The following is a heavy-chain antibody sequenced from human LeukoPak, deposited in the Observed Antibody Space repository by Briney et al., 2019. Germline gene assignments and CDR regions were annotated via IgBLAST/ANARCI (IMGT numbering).Heavy chain of an antibody. J-gene: IGHJ4*02. CDR3: ARDQWELLPSDY. CDR1: GYTFTSYY. Sequence: ASVKVSCKASGYTFTSYYMHWVRQAPRQGLEWMGIINPSGGSTSYAQKFQGRVTMTRDTSTSTVYMELSSLRSEDTAVYYCARDQWELLPSDYWGQGTLVTVSS. V-gene: IGHV1-46*01. CDR2: INPSGGST. D-gene: IGHD1-26*01.